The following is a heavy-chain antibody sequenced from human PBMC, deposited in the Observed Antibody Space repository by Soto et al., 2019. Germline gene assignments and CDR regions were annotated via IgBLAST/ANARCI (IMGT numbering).Heavy chain of an antibody. V-gene: IGHV3-30*18. CDR2: ISYDGSNK. CDR3: AKDLRRLVQLWSLDY. Sequence: GGSLRLSCAASGFTFSSYGMHWVRQAPGKGLEWVAVISYDGSNKYYADSVKGRFTISRDNSKNTLYLQMDSLRAEDTAVYYCAKDLRRLVQLWSLDYWGQGTLVTVSS. D-gene: IGHD5-18*01. CDR1: GFTFSSYG. J-gene: IGHJ4*02.